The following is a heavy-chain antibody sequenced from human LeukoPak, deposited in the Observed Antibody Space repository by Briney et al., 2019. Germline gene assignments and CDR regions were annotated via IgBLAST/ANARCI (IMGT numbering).Heavy chain of an antibody. V-gene: IGHV1-2*06. D-gene: IGHD4-17*01. Sequence: GASVKVSCKASGYTFTGYYMHWVRQAPGQGLEWMGRINPNSGGTNYAQKFQGRVTMTRDTSISTAYMELSRLRSDDTAVYYCASLTSTVTTPFDYWGQGTLVTVSS. J-gene: IGHJ4*02. CDR1: GYTFTGYY. CDR3: ASLTSTVTTPFDY. CDR2: INPNSGGT.